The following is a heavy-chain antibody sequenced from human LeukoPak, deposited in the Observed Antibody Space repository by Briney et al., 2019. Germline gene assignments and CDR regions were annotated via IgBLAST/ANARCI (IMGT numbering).Heavy chain of an antibody. CDR1: GFTFSSYT. CDR3: ARKTPYRNGFDY. J-gene: IGHJ4*02. CDR2: ISSSSGDI. D-gene: IGHD1-26*01. V-gene: IGHV3-21*06. Sequence: GGSLRLSCAASGFTFSSYTMNWVRQAPGKGLEWVSSISSSSGDIYYADSVKGRFTISRDNAKNSLYLQMSSLRAEDTAVYYCARKTPYRNGFDYWGQGTLVTVSS.